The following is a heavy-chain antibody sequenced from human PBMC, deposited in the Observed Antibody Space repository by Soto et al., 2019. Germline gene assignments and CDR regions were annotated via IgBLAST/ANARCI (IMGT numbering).Heavy chain of an antibody. J-gene: IGHJ5*02. D-gene: IGHD2-2*01. CDR1: GYIFMSYG. CDR2: ITPVYGAA. Sequence: ASVKVPCKASGYIFMSYGITWVRQAPGQGLEWMGGITPVYGAANYAQKFQGRVTITADESTSTAYMELSSLRSEDTAVYYCARDPIVVVPAATARNWFDPWGQGTLVTV. V-gene: IGHV1-69*13. CDR3: ARDPIVVVPAATARNWFDP.